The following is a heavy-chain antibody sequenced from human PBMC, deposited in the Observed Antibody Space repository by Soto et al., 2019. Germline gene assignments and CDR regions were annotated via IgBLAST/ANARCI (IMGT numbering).Heavy chain of an antibody. CDR3: ARVYNNWFDP. CDR1: GGSVSSGSYY. J-gene: IGHJ5*02. Sequence: PSETLSLTCTVSGGSVSSGSYYWSWIRQPPGKGLEWIGYIYYSGSTNYNPSLKSRVTISVDTSKNQFSLKLSSVTAADTAVYYCARVYNNWFDPWGQGTLVTVSS. D-gene: IGHD3-10*01. CDR2: IYYSGST. V-gene: IGHV4-61*01.